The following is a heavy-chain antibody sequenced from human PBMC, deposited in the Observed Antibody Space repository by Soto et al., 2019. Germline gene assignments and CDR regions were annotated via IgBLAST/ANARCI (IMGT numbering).Heavy chain of an antibody. V-gene: IGHV1-3*01. Sequence: ASVKVSCKASGYTFTSYAMHWVRQAPGQRLEWMGWINAGNGNTKYSQKFQGRVTITRDTSASTAYMELSSLRSEDTAVYYCARTTYYDSSGYYYVGLLDYWGQGTLVTVSS. CDR2: INAGNGNT. CDR3: ARTTYYDSSGYYYVGLLDY. D-gene: IGHD3-22*01. CDR1: GYTFTSYA. J-gene: IGHJ4*02.